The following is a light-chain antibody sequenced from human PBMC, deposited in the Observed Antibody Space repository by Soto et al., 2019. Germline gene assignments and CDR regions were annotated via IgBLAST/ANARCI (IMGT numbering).Light chain of an antibody. Sequence: EFVLTQSPATLSLSPGERATLSCRASQSVSSYLAWYQQKPGQAPRLLIYDISNRATGIPPRFSGSGSGTDFTLTISSLEPEDFAVYYCQQRSNWPPYTFGQGTKLEIK. CDR3: QQRSNWPPYT. CDR2: DIS. J-gene: IGKJ2*01. V-gene: IGKV3-11*01. CDR1: QSVSSY.